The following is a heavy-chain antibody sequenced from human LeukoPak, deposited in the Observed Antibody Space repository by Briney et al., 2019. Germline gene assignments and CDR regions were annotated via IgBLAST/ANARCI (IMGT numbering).Heavy chain of an antibody. CDR2: ISSRSSYI. V-gene: IGHV3-21*01. Sequence: GGSLRLSCAASGFTFSSYSMNWVRQAPGKGLEWVSSISSRSSYIYYADSVKGRFTISRDNAKNSLYLQMNSLRAEDTAVYYCARVYGSGSSKYWGQGTLVTVSS. CDR3: ARVYGSGSSKY. D-gene: IGHD3-10*01. CDR1: GFTFSSYS. J-gene: IGHJ4*02.